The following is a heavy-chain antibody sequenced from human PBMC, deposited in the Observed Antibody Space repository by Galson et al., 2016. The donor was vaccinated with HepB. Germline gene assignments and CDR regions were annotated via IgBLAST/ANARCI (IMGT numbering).Heavy chain of an antibody. CDR1: HDSISSRGYY. J-gene: IGHJ6*02. Sequence: TLSLTCTVSHDSISSRGYYWSWIRQHPGKGLEWIGYIFYSGSTYYNPSLKSRVTISLDTSKNQFSLRLSSVTAADTAVYYCARGLVVVESAAPHYYGMDVWGQGTTVTVSS. CDR2: IFYSGST. D-gene: IGHD2-2*01. V-gene: IGHV4-31*03. CDR3: ARGLVVVESAAPHYYGMDV.